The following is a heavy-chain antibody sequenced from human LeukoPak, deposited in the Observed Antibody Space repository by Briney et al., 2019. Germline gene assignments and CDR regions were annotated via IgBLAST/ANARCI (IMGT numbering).Heavy chain of an antibody. J-gene: IGHJ4*02. CDR3: AKSVDESPNGNSWYAFDS. CDR2: IFYTGST. V-gene: IGHV4-39*01. CDR1: GGCIRNRPYY. Sequence: SETLSLTCTVSGGCIRNRPYYWGWIRQSPGKGLEWIGHIFYTGSTYYNPSLTSRVTISVDTFKNQFSLHLNSVTTADTAVFYCAKSVDESPNGNSWYAFDSWGQGKVVTVSS. D-gene: IGHD6-13*01.